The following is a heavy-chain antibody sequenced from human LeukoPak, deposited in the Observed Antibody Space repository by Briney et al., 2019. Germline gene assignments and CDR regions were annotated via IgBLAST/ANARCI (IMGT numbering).Heavy chain of an antibody. Sequence: GGSLRLSCAASGFTFSSYGMHWVRQAPGEGLEWVAVISYDGSNKYYADSVKGRFTISRDNSKNTLYLQMNSLRAEDTAVYYCAKGDHYYGMDVWGQGTTVTVSS. CDR2: ISYDGSNK. CDR3: AKGDHYYGMDV. CDR1: GFTFSSYG. J-gene: IGHJ6*02. V-gene: IGHV3-30*18. D-gene: IGHD2-21*01.